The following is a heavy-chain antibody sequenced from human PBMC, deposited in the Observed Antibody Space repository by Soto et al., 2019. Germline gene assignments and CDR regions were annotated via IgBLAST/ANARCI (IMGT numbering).Heavy chain of an antibody. Sequence: GGSLRLSCAASGFTCSTYWMNWVRQAPGKGLEWVANIKQDGSEKYYVDSVKGRFAISRDNAKDSLFLQMNNLRAEDTAVYYCVRDWSTFWGMDVWGQGTTVTVSS. CDR1: GFTCSTYW. V-gene: IGHV3-7*01. CDR2: IKQDGSEK. CDR3: VRDWSTFWGMDV. J-gene: IGHJ6*02.